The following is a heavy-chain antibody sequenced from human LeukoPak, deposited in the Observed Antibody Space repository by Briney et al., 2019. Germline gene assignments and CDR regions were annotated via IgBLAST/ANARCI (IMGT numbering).Heavy chain of an antibody. V-gene: IGHV3-21*05. CDR2: ISGSGSFI. J-gene: IGHJ4*02. D-gene: IGHD4-23*01. CDR1: GFTFSSYS. CDR3: ARGPDYGGNSVDGNF. Sequence: PGGSLRLSCAASGFTFSSYSMNWARQAPGKGLEWVSYISGSGSFIYYADSVKGRFTISRDNAKNSLYLQMNSLRAEDTAVYYCARGPDYGGNSVDGNFWGQGTLVSVSA.